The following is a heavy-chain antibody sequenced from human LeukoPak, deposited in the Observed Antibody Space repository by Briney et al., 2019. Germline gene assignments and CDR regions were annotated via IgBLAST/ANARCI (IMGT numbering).Heavy chain of an antibody. CDR2: IYSDGPT. J-gene: IGHJ4*02. CDR1: GFSVSYYY. Sequence: GGSLRLSCAASGFSVSYYYMSWVRQAPGKGLEWVSIIYSDGPTYYADSAKGRFTISRDNSKNTLYLQMNSLKAEDTAVYYCAKDLGRFLEWLTYFDYWGQGTLVTVSS. D-gene: IGHD3-3*01. V-gene: IGHV3-66*01. CDR3: AKDLGRFLEWLTYFDY.